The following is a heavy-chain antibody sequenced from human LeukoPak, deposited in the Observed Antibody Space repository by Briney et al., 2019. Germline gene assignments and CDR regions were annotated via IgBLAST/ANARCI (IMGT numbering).Heavy chain of an antibody. D-gene: IGHD2-2*01. CDR2: MYYSGST. CDR1: GGSISSRSYY. J-gene: IGHJ4*02. Sequence: SETLSLSCTVSGGSISSRSYYWGWIRQPPGKELEWIGSMYYSGSTYYSPSLKSRVTISVDMSKKQISLKLRAVTAADTAVYYCASVVDSSLSDGYWGQGTLVTVSS. CDR3: ASVVDSSLSDGY. V-gene: IGHV4-39*01.